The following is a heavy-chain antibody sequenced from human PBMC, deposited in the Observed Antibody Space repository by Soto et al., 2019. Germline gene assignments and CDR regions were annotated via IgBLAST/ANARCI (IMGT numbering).Heavy chain of an antibody. D-gene: IGHD3-10*01. V-gene: IGHV3-30*18. CDR1: GFTFSSYG. J-gene: IGHJ3*02. CDR2: ISYDGSNK. Sequence: QVQLVESGGGVVQPGRSLRLSCAASGFTFSSYGLHWVRQAPGKGLEWVAVISYDGSNKYYADSVKGRFTISRDNSKNTLYLQMNSLRAEDTAVYYCAKDRGTIWGQGTMVTVSS. CDR3: AKDRGTI.